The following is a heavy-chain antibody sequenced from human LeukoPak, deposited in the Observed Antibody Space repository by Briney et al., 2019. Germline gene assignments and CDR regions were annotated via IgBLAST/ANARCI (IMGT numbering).Heavy chain of an antibody. CDR3: ARLWSTDCSGGSCPHQPNS. Sequence: SETLSLTCAVYGGSFSGYYWSWIRQPPGKGLEWIGYMNYSGSTKYNSSLKSRVTISIDTSKNQFSLKLRPVTAADTAMYYCARLWSTDCSGGSCPHQPNSWGQGTLVTVSS. D-gene: IGHD2-15*01. CDR2: MNYSGST. CDR1: GGSFSGYY. J-gene: IGHJ4*02. V-gene: IGHV4-34*01.